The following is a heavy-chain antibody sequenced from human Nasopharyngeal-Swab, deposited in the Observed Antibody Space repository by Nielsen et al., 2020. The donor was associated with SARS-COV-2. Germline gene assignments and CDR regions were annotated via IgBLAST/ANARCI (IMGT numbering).Heavy chain of an antibody. J-gene: IGHJ4*02. CDR1: GFTFSDYY. Sequence: LSLTCAASGFTFSDYYMSWIRQAPGKGLEWVSYISSSSSYTNYADSVKGRFTISRDNAKNSLYLQMNSLRAEDTAVYYCASSPGDILTGYYLWGQGTLVTVSS. D-gene: IGHD3-9*01. V-gene: IGHV3-11*06. CDR3: ASSPGDILTGYYL. CDR2: ISSSSSYT.